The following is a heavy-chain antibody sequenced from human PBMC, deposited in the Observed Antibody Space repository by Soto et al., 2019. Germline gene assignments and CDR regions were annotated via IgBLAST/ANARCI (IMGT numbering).Heavy chain of an antibody. Sequence: QVQLVQSGAEVKKPGSSVKVSCKASGGTFSSYAISWVRQAPGQGLEWMGGIIPIFGTANYAQKFQGRVTITADQSTSTAYMELSSLRSEDKAGYYCARAGGEYSRSSNRYYFDYWGQGTLVTVSS. D-gene: IGHD6-6*01. CDR3: ARAGGEYSRSSNRYYFDY. CDR2: IIPIFGTA. CDR1: GGTFSSYA. J-gene: IGHJ4*02. V-gene: IGHV1-69*01.